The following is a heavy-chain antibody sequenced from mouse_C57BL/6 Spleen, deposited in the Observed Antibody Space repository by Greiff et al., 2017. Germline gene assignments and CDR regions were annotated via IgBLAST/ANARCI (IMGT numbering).Heavy chain of an antibody. V-gene: IGHV1-61*01. CDR1: GYTFTSYW. D-gene: IGHD1-1*01. CDR2: IYPSDSET. J-gene: IGHJ1*03. CDR3: ARRGVYCYGRDV. Sequence: QVQLQQPGAELVRPGSSVKLSCKASGYTFTSYWMDWVKQRPGQGLEWIGNIYPSDSETHYNQKFKDKATLTVDKSSSTAYMQLSSLTSEDSAVYYCARRGVYCYGRDVWGTGTTVTVSS.